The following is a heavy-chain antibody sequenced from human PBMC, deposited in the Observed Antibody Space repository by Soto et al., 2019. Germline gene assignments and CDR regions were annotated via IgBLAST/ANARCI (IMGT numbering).Heavy chain of an antibody. CDR2: VDRTGSPL. Sequence: PGGSLRLSCAASGCTFSGYYMGWVRQAAGKGLEWIGFVDRTGSPLFYADSVKGRFTISRDNAKKSLFLQMNSLRVEDAAVYCCTRGGRLSDRTKGDYWGQGTQVTVSS. CDR1: GCTFSGYY. J-gene: IGHJ4*02. V-gene: IGHV3-11*01. D-gene: IGHD2-15*01. CDR3: TRGGRLSDRTKGDY.